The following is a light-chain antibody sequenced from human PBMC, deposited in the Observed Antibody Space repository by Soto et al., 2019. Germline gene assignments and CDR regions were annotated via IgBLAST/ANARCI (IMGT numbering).Light chain of an antibody. CDR1: SSDVGSYNL. CDR3: CSYVGSSILM. CDR2: EVN. V-gene: IGLV2-23*02. Sequence: QSALTQPASVSGSPGQSITISCSGTSSDVGSYNLVSWYQQLPGKAPKLIIYEVNERPSGISDRCSGSKSGNTASLTISGLQGEDEADYCCCSYVGSSILMFGGGTKLTVL. J-gene: IGLJ3*02.